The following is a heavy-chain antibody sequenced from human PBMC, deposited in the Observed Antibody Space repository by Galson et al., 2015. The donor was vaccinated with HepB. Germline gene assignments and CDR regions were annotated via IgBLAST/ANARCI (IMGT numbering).Heavy chain of an antibody. J-gene: IGHJ3*01. CDR2: VYPGDSDT. CDR3: AGLSSSWPHDGFEV. V-gene: IGHV5-51*03. CDR1: GYRFTNNW. Sequence: QSGAEVKKPGGSLQISCKASGYRFTNNWIGWVRQMPGKGLEWLGSVYPGDSDTRYNPSLQGQVTISADKSISTAYLHWSSLKASDTAIYYCAGLSSSWPHDGFEVWGQGTVVTVSS. D-gene: IGHD6-13*01.